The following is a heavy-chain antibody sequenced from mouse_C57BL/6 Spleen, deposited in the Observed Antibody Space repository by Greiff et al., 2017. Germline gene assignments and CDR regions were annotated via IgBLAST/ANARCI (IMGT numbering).Heavy chain of an antibody. J-gene: IGHJ4*01. CDR2: IRNKANGYTT. CDR1: GFTFTDYY. Sequence: EVQLVESGGGLVQPGGSLSLSCAASGFTFTDYYMSWVRQPPGKALEWLGFIRNKANGYTTEYSASVKGRFTISRDNSQSIRYLQMNALRAEDSATYYCARYGASTGAIDYWGQGTSVTVSS. CDR3: ARYGASTGAIDY. D-gene: IGHD3-1*01. V-gene: IGHV7-3*01.